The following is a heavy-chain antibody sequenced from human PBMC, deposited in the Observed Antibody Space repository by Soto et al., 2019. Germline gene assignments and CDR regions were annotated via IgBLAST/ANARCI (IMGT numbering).Heavy chain of an antibody. V-gene: IGHV1-69*01. CDR3: ARVVAKGGSHMTYYYYGMDV. J-gene: IGHJ6*02. CDR2: IIPIFGTA. CDR1: GGTFSSYA. Sequence: QVQLVQSGAEVKKPGSSVKVSCKASGGTFSSYAISWVRQAPGQGLEWMGGIIPIFGTANCAQKFQGRVTITADESTSTAYMELSSLRSEDTAVYYCARVVAKGGSHMTYYYYGMDVWGQGTTVTVSS. D-gene: IGHD2-15*01.